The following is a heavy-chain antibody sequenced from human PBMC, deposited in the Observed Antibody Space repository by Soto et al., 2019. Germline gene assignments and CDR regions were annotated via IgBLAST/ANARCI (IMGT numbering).Heavy chain of an antibody. CDR1: GYTFTGYY. CDR3: ARDRGYCSGGSCYSSRAFDI. J-gene: IGHJ3*02. V-gene: IGHV1-2*04. D-gene: IGHD2-15*01. Sequence: ASVKVSCKASGYTFTGYYMHWVRQAPGQGLEWKGWINPNSGGTNYAQKFQGWVTMTRDTSISTAYMELSRLRSDDTAVYYCARDRGYCSGGSCYSSRAFDIWGQGTMVTVSS. CDR2: INPNSGGT.